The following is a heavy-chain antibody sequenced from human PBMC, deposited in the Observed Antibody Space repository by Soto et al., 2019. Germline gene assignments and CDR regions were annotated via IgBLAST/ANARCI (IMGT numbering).Heavy chain of an antibody. CDR3: ARDRRGAAAGY. J-gene: IGHJ4*02. D-gene: IGHD6-13*01. CDR1: GGSISSGGYY. V-gene: IGHV4-31*03. Sequence: SETLSLTCTVSGGSISSGGYYWSWIRQHPGKGLEWIGYIYYSGSTYYNPSLKSRATISVDTSKNQFSLKLSSVTAADTAVYYCARDRRGAAAGYWGQGTLVTVSS. CDR2: IYYSGST.